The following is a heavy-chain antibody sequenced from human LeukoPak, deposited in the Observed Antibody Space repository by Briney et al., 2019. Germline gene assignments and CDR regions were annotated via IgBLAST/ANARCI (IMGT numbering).Heavy chain of an antibody. V-gene: IGHV4-34*01. D-gene: IGHD4-17*01. J-gene: IGHJ5*02. CDR2: INHSGST. Sequence: SETLSLTCAVYGGSFSGYYWSWLRQPPGKGLEWIGEINHSGSTNYNPSLKSRVTISVDTSKNQFSLTLSSVTAADTAVYYCARVDYGDPNWFDPWGQGTLVTVSS. CDR3: ARVDYGDPNWFDP. CDR1: GGSFSGYY.